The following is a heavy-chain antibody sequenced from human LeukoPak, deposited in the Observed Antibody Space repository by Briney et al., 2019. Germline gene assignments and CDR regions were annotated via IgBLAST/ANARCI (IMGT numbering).Heavy chain of an antibody. CDR3: AKAYGTNGYYQLPIDF. CDR2: TSSSDAGK. V-gene: IGHV3-23*01. D-gene: IGHD3-22*01. J-gene: IGHJ4*02. CDR1: GFSLSSYA. Sequence: GGSLRLSCTVSGFSLSSYALSWVRRAPGKGLEWVSATSSSDAGKYYADSVRGRFTISRDNSRNTLYLQLNNLRAEDTAIYYCAKAYGTNGYYQLPIDFWGQGTLVTVSS.